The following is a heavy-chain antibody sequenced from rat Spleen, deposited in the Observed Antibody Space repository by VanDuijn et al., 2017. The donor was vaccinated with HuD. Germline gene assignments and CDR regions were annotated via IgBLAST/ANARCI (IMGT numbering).Heavy chain of an antibody. CDR1: GFTFSNYY. J-gene: IGHJ2*01. D-gene: IGHD1-10*01. V-gene: IGHV5-25*01. Sequence: EVQLVESGGGLVQPGRSMKLSCTASGFTFSNYYMAWVRQAPTKGLEWVATISNDGRSLYYRDSVKGRFTISRDNAKSTLYLQMDSLRSEDTATYYCARHNYCFDYWGQGVMVTVSS. CDR2: ISNDGRSL. CDR3: ARHNYCFDY.